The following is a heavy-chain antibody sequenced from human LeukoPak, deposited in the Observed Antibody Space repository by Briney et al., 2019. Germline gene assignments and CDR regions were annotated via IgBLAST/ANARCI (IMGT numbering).Heavy chain of an antibody. CDR2: IRSKGYGGTT. J-gene: IGHJ4*02. CDR3: TRDYDY. V-gene: IGHV3-49*04. Sequence: GRSLRLSCRGSGFTIGVYAMTWVRQAPGKGLEWVGVIRSKGYGGTTEYAASVKGRFTISRDESKNIAYLQMNSLKSEDTAVYYCTRDYDYWGQGTLVTVSS. CDR1: GFTIGVYA.